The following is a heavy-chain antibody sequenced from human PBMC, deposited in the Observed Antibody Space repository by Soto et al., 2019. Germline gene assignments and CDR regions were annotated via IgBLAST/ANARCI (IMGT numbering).Heavy chain of an antibody. CDR1: GFTFSSYA. V-gene: IGHV3-30-3*01. Sequence: QVQLVASGGGVVQPGRSLRLSCAASGFTFSSYAMHWVRQAPGKGLEWVAVISYDGSNKYYADSVKGRFTISRDNSKNTLYLQMNSLRAEDTAVYYCARGRIAVAIYYGMDVWGQGTTVTVSS. J-gene: IGHJ6*02. D-gene: IGHD6-19*01. CDR3: ARGRIAVAIYYGMDV. CDR2: ISYDGSNK.